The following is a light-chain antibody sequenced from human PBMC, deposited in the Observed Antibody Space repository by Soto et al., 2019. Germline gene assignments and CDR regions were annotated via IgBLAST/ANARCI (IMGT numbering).Light chain of an antibody. CDR2: DAS. V-gene: IGKV3-11*01. CDR1: QFVHNY. CDR3: QQRSNWPYT. J-gene: IGKJ2*01. Sequence: EIELTQSPATLSLSPGERATLSCRASQFVHNYVAWYQQKRGQAPRLLIFDASNRATGIAARFSGSGSGTDFTLTISTLEPEDFAIYYCQQRSNWPYTFGQGTRLEIK.